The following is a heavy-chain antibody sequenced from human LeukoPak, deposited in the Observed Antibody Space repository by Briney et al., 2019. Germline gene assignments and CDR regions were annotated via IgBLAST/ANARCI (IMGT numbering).Heavy chain of an antibody. CDR1: GGTFSSYA. CDR3: ARVGNYYDSSGYTPFDY. D-gene: IGHD3-22*01. CDR2: IIPIFGTA. J-gene: IGHJ4*02. V-gene: IGHV1-69*06. Sequence: ASVKVSCKASGGTFSSYAISWVRQAPGQGLEWMGGIIPIFGTANYAQKYQGRVTITADKSTSTAYMALSSLRSEDTAVYYCARVGNYYDSSGYTPFDYWGQGTLVTVSS.